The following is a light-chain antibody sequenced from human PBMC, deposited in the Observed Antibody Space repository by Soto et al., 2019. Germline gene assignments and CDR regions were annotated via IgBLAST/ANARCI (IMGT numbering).Light chain of an antibody. CDR2: GAS. J-gene: IGKJ4*01. CDR3: QQYDNWPLT. CDR1: QSVNSS. Sequence: EIVMTQSPATLSVSPGERATLSCRASQSVNSSLAWYQQKPGQAPRLLIYGASTRATGIPARFSGSGSGTEFTRTITSLQSEDFAVYYCQQYDNWPLTFGGGTNVEIK. V-gene: IGKV3-15*01.